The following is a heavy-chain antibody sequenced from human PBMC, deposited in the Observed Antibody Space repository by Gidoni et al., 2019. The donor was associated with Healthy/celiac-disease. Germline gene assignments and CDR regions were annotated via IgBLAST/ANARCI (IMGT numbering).Heavy chain of an antibody. CDR2: IYYSGST. V-gene: IGHV4-39*07. CDR3: ARVRSYYGSGSPGCLT. CDR1: GGSISSSSYY. D-gene: IGHD3-10*01. Sequence: QLQLQESGPGLVKPSETLSLTCTVSGGSISSSSYYWGWIRQPPGKGLEWIGSIYYSGSTYYNPSLKSRVTISVDTSKNQFSLKLSSVTAADTAVYYCARVRSYYGSGSPGCLTWGQGTLVTVSS. J-gene: IGHJ5*02.